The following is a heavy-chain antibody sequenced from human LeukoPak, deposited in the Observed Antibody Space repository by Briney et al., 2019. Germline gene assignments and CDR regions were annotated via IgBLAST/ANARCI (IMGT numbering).Heavy chain of an antibody. Sequence: ASVKVSCKASGYTFTSYAMHWVRQAPGQRLEWMGWINAGNGNTKYSQKFQGRVTITRDTSASTAYMELSSLRSEDTAVYYCAREVVEYSSSWYYFDYWGQGTLVTVSS. D-gene: IGHD6-13*01. CDR1: GYTFTSYA. V-gene: IGHV1-3*01. J-gene: IGHJ4*02. CDR3: AREVVEYSSSWYYFDY. CDR2: INAGNGNT.